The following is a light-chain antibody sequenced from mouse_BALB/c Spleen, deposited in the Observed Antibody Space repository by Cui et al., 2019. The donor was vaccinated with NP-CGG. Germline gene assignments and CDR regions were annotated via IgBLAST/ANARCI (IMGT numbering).Light chain of an antibody. V-gene: IGLV1*01. CDR3: ALWYSNHWV. CDR2: GTN. Sequence: VLSQESPLTTSPGETVTLTCRSSTGAVTSSNYANWVQEKPDHLFTGLIGGTNNRAPGAPARFSGSLIGDKAALTITGAQTEDEAIYFCALWYSNHWVFGGGTKLTVL. J-gene: IGLJ1*01. CDR1: TGAVTSSNY.